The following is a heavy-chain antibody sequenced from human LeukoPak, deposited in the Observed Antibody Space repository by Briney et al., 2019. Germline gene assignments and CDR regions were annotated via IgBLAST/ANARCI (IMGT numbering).Heavy chain of an antibody. CDR2: ISSSSSYI. J-gene: IGHJ4*02. CDR1: GFTFSSYS. D-gene: IGHD3-22*01. CDR3: ARDRGPYWYDSSGCSD. V-gene: IGHV3-21*01. Sequence: GGSLRLSCAASGFTFSSYSMNWVRQAPGKGLEWVSSISSSSSYIYYADSVKGRFTISRDNAKNSLYLQMNSLRAEDTAVYYCARDRGPYWYDSSGCSDWGQGTLVTVSS.